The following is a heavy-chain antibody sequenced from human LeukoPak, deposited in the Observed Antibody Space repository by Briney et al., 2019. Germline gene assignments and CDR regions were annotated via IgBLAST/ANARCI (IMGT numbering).Heavy chain of an antibody. CDR3: AREVSGYDFYYYYYYMDV. D-gene: IGHD5-12*01. CDR1: DDSITMYY. Sequence: PSETLSLTCTVSDDSITMYYWTWIRQPPGKGLEWIGYVDHTGSTNFNPSLNGRVSISRDTSKNLFSLRLRSVTAADTAVYYCAREVSGYDFYYYYYYMDVWGKGTTVTVSS. J-gene: IGHJ6*03. CDR2: VDHTGST. V-gene: IGHV4-59*01.